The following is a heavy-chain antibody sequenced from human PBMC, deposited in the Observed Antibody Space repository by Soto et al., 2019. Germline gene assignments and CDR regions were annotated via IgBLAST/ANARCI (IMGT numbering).Heavy chain of an antibody. CDR1: GFTFSSYA. D-gene: IGHD5-18*01. V-gene: IGHV3-30-3*02. CDR2: ISYDGSNK. Sequence: GGSLRLSCAASGFTFSSYAMDWVRQAPGKGLEWVAVISYDGSNKYYADSVKGRFTISRDNSKNTLYLQMNSLRAEDTAVYYSASPGYSYGSWGQGTLVTVSS. CDR3: ASPGYSYGS. J-gene: IGHJ5*02.